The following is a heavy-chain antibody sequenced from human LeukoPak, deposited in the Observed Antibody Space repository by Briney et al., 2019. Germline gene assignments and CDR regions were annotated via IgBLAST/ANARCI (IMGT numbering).Heavy chain of an antibody. CDR3: AKGRSMIEGDDAFDI. Sequence: GGSLRLSCAASGFTFSSYGMHWVRQAPGKGLEWVAVISYDGSNKYYADSVKGRLTISRDNSKNTLYLQMNSLRAEDTAVYYCAKGRSMIEGDDAFDIWGQGTMVTVSS. V-gene: IGHV3-30*18. CDR1: GFTFSSYG. D-gene: IGHD3-22*01. CDR2: ISYDGSNK. J-gene: IGHJ3*02.